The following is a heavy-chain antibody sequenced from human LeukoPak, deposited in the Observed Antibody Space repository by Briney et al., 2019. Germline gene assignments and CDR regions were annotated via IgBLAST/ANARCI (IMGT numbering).Heavy chain of an antibody. J-gene: IGHJ4*02. CDR1: GGSFSGYY. D-gene: IGHD1-26*01. Sequence: SETLSLTCAVYGGSFSGYYWSWIRQPPGKGLESIGEINHSGSTNYNPSLKSRVTISVDTSKNQFSLKLSSVTAADTAVYYCAARTGTSGIQAYWGQGTLVTVSS. V-gene: IGHV4-34*01. CDR2: INHSGST. CDR3: AARTGTSGIQAY.